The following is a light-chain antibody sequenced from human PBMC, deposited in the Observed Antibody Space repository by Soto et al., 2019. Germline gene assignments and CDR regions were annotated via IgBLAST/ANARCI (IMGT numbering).Light chain of an antibody. CDR3: AAWDDSLNGAV. J-gene: IGLJ7*01. CDR2: TNT. V-gene: IGLV1-44*01. CDR1: SSNIGSNT. Sequence: QSVLTQPPSASGTPGQRVTISCCGSSSNIGSNTVNWYQQLPGTAPKLLIETNTQRPSGVPDRFSGSKSGTSASLAISGLQSEDEADYYCAAWDDSLNGAVFGGGTQLTVL.